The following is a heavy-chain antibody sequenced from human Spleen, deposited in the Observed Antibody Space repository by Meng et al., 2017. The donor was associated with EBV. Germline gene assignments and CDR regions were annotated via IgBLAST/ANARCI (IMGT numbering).Heavy chain of an antibody. CDR2: IHYIGST. Sequence: HRQSPSPDLGQPLHTLSLTVPFSGGTISNGVYYWSWLRQSPRKGLEWIGYIHYIGSTYYNPSLKSRVSISVDTSKTQFSLRLSSVTAADTAMYFCARTQNYYDSGLFPRGPFFDYWGQGALVTVSS. D-gene: IGHD3-10*01. J-gene: IGHJ4*02. CDR1: GGTISNGVYY. CDR3: ARTQNYYDSGLFPRGPFFDY. V-gene: IGHV4-30-4*01.